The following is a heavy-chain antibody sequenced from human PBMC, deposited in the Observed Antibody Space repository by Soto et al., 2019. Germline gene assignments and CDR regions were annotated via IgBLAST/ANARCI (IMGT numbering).Heavy chain of an antibody. CDR2: TNQDGSEK. Sequence: PGGSLRLSCAASGFTFSNSWMTWVRQAPGKGLEWVANTNQDGSEKYYEDSVKGRFTISSDNAKNSLSLQMNSLRAEDTAVYYCAKSHTTSGWYVTTDYWGQGTRVTVSS. CDR3: AKSHTTSGWYVTTDY. J-gene: IGHJ4*02. D-gene: IGHD6-19*01. CDR1: GFTFSNSW. V-gene: IGHV3-7*03.